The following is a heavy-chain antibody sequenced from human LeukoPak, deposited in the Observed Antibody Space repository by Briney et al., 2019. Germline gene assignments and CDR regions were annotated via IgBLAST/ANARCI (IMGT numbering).Heavy chain of an antibody. CDR2: INPNSCGT. J-gene: IGHJ5*02. V-gene: IGHV1-2*02. CDR1: GYTFTGYY. Sequence: GSVRVSCKASGYTFTGYYMHWVRQAPGQGLEWMGWINPNSCGTNYAQKFLGRVTMTRDTSISTAYMELSRLRSDDTAVYYCARDPQGPHWFDPWGQGTLVTVSS. CDR3: ARDPQGPHWFDP.